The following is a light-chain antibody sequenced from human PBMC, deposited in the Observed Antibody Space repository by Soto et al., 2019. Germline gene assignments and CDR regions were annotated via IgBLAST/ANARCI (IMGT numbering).Light chain of an antibody. J-gene: IGKJ1*01. V-gene: IGKV3-15*01. Sequence: EIXGTQSPXXXXFXPGXGXTLSCXPSQSLGTTLAWYQQKPGQAPRLLIYGASTRATGIPARFSGSGSGTEFTLTISSLQSEDFALYYCQQYNNWPPWTFGQGTKVDIK. CDR3: QQYNNWPPWT. CDR1: QSLGTT. CDR2: GAS.